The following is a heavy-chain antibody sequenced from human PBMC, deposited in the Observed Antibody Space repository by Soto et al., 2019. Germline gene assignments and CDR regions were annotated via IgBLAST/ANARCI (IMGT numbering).Heavy chain of an antibody. V-gene: IGHV3-23*01. CDR3: AKADTGHFRPFEY. D-gene: IGHD3-9*01. CDR2: VSDDGGTT. J-gene: IGHJ4*02. Sequence: EAQLLESGGGLVQPGESLRLSCAASGFTFSNYAMSWGRQAPGKGLEWVSVVSDDGGTTFYADSVRARFTISRDNSKNTVDLQMNSLRAEDTAVYYCAKADTGHFRPFEYCGQGTLVTVSS. CDR1: GFTFSNYA.